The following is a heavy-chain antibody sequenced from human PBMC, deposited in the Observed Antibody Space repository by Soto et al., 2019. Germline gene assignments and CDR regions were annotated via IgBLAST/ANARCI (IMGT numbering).Heavy chain of an antibody. J-gene: IGHJ4*03. Sequence: SETLSLTCDVSGGSIDNSHSFWGWVRPPPGRGLEFLGSFYYNGGRSYNPSLKSRGTVSVDTTNNQVSSRVRCVTVAETAKDYGVGDVEVANGHTEFDPWGQGSGVTVSS. D-gene: IGHD2-21*01. V-gene: IGHV4-39*01. CDR1: GGSIDNSHSF. CDR3: VGDVEVANGHTEFDP. CDR2: FYYNGGR.